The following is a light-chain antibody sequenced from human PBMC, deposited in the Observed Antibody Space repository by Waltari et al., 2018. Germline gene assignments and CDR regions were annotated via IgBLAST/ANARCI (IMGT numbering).Light chain of an antibody. V-gene: IGLV1-44*01. CDR1: SSNLGSHT. Sequence: QSVLTQPPSASGTPGQRVPISCSGSSSNLGSHTVNWYQQLPGTAPKLPIYGNYQRPSGVPDRFSGSRSGTSASLAISGLQSEDEADYYCAAGDDGLSGRSWVFGGGTKLTVL. J-gene: IGLJ3*02. CDR3: AAGDDGLSGRSWV. CDR2: GNY.